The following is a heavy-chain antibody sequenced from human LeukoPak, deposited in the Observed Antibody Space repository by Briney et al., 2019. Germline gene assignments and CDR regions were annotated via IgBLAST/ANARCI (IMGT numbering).Heavy chain of an antibody. CDR2: INHAGGT. V-gene: IGHV4-34*01. D-gene: IGHD2-15*01. J-gene: IGHJ4*02. Sequence: PSETLSLTCAVYGGPFSGHYWSWIRQSPGMGLEWIGEINHAGGTNYNPSLKSRVTISVDTSKNQFSLNLTSVTAADTAVYYCARGARRIQKVSRGSLPEDYWGQGALVTVSS. CDR3: ARGARRIQKVSRGSLPEDY. CDR1: GGPFSGHY.